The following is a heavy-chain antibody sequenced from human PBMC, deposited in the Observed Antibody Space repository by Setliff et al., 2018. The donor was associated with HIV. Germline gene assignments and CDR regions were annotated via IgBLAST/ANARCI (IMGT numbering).Heavy chain of an antibody. CDR3: ARASPGVVIIPDS. Sequence: PGGSLRLSCAASDFDFSSYSMTWVRQAPGKGLEWVASISPGGSFMYYGDSVQGRFTISRDDAKSSLYLQMNSLKAEDTATYFCARASPGVVIIPDSWGQGTQVTVSS. CDR2: ISPGGSFM. D-gene: IGHD3-22*01. CDR1: DFDFSSYS. J-gene: IGHJ4*02. V-gene: IGHV3-21*01.